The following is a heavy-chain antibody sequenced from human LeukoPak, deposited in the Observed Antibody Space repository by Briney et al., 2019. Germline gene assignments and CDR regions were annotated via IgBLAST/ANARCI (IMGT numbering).Heavy chain of an antibody. CDR1: GGSISSYY. J-gene: IGHJ6*02. D-gene: IGHD2-15*01. V-gene: IGHV4-59*01. CDR2: IYYSGST. CDR3: ARAGAYSYYYYGMDV. Sequence: NPSETLSLTCTVSGGSISSYYWSWIRQPPGKGLEWIGYIYYSGSTNYNPSLKSRVTISVDTSKNQFSLKLSSVTAADTAVYYCARAGAYSYYYYGMDVWGQGTTVTVSS.